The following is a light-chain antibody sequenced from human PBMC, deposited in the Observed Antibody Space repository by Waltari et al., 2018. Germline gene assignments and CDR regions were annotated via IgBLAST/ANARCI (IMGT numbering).Light chain of an antibody. Sequence: QSALTPPRSVSGSPGQSVTISCTGTSSDVGGYAYVSWYQHHPGKAPKLMICDVTKRPSGVPDRFSGSKSGNTASLTISGLQAEDEADYYCCSYAGSYTHVVFGGGTKLTVL. V-gene: IGLV2-11*01. CDR1: SSDVGGYAY. J-gene: IGLJ2*01. CDR3: CSYAGSYTHVV. CDR2: DVT.